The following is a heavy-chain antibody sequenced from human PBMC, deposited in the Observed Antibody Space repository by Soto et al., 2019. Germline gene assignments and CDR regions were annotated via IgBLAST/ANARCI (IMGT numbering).Heavy chain of an antibody. D-gene: IGHD1-26*01. CDR2: IFYNGST. CDR3: ARDMGFVGSEAFDI. Sequence: QVQLQESGPGLVKPSLTLSLTCTVSGGSISSGDYYWSWVRQPPGKGLEWIGYIFYNGSTSYNPSLKSRLTISVDTSKHQFSLKLSSVTAADAPVFYCARDMGFVGSEAFDIWGHGTVVTVPS. J-gene: IGHJ3*02. CDR1: GGSISSGDYY. V-gene: IGHV4-30-4*01.